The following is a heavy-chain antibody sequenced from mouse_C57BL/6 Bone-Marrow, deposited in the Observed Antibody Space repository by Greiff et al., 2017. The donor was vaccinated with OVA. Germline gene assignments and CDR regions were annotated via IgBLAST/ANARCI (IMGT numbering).Heavy chain of an antibody. D-gene: IGHD3-2*02. CDR3: ARQLRLRFAY. Sequence: VHLVESGAELARPGASVKLSCKASGYTFTSYGISWVKQRTGQGLEWIGEIYPRSGTTYYNEKFKGKATLTADKSSSTAYMELRSLTSEDSAVYFCARQLRLRFAYWGQGTLVTVSA. CDR2: IYPRSGTT. CDR1: GYTFTSYG. J-gene: IGHJ3*01. V-gene: IGHV1-81*01.